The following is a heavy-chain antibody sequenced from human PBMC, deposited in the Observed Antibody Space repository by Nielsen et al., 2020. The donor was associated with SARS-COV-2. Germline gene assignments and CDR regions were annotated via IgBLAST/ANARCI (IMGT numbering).Heavy chain of an antibody. CDR1: GFTFSSYG. CDR3: AKESQYSGYDLYYYSYYGMDV. J-gene: IGHJ6*02. D-gene: IGHD5-12*01. CDR2: ISASGHST. V-gene: IGHV3-23*01. Sequence: GESLKISCAASGFTFSSYGMIWVRQAPGLGLEWVSAISASGHSTYYADSVRGRFTISRDGSDDTVHLQMDSLRVGDTAIYYCAKESQYSGYDLYYYSYYGMDVWGQGTTVTVSS.